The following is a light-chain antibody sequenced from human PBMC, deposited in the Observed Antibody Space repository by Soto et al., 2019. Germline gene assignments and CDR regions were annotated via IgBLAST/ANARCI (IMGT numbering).Light chain of an antibody. Sequence: QSALTQPRSVSGSPGQSVTISCTGTSSDVGDYKFVSWYQHHPGKAPKLIIYDVSERPSGVPDRFSGSKSGNTASLTISGLQAEDEADYHCCSYAGTYTFDVVFGGGTKLTVL. CDR3: CSYAGTYTFDVV. J-gene: IGLJ2*01. CDR2: DVS. CDR1: SSDVGDYKF. V-gene: IGLV2-11*01.